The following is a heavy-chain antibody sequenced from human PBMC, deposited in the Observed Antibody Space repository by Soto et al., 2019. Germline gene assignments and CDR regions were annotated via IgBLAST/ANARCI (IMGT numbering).Heavy chain of an antibody. D-gene: IGHD2-21*01. Sequence: EVQLVESGGGLVKPGGSLRLSCAASGFTFSSYSMNWVRQAPGKGREWVSTISSRNNDMYYVDSVKGRFTISRDNARNSVYLQMNSLRADDTAVYYCARDVNGGFCGAWGQGTLVTVSS. V-gene: IGHV3-21*01. CDR3: ARDVNGGFCGA. CDR1: GFTFSSYS. CDR2: ISSRNNDM. J-gene: IGHJ5*02.